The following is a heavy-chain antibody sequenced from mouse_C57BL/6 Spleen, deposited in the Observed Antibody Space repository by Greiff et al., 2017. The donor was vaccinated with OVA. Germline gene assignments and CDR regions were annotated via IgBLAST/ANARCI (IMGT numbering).Heavy chain of an antibody. J-gene: IGHJ2*01. V-gene: IGHV3-6*01. CDR3: ARGGWEREGFDY. CDR2: ISYDGSN. Sequence: VQLKESGPGLVKPSQSLSLTCSVTGYSITSGYYWNWIRQFPGNKLEWMGYISYDGSNNYNPSLKNRISITRDTSKNQFFLKLNSVTTEDTATYYCARGGWEREGFDYWGQGTTLTVSS. D-gene: IGHD4-1*01. CDR1: GYSITSGYY.